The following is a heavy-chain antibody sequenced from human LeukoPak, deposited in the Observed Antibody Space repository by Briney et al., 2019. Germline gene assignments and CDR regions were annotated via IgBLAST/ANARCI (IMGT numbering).Heavy chain of an antibody. Sequence: GGSLRLSCAASGFTFSSYGMSWVRQAPGKGLEWVSAISGSGGGTYYADSVKGRFTISRDNSKNTLYLQMNSLRAEDTAVYYCAKDPVVATMRYYFDYWGQGTLVAVSS. CDR2: ISGSGGGT. CDR1: GFTFSSYG. CDR3: AKDPVVATMRYYFDY. J-gene: IGHJ4*02. D-gene: IGHD5-12*01. V-gene: IGHV3-23*01.